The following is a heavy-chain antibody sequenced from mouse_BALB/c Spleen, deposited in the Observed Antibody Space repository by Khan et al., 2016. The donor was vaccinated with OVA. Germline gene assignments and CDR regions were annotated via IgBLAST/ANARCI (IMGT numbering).Heavy chain of an antibody. CDR2: IWVSGSK. J-gene: IGHJ4*01. CDR1: GFSLTDYA. V-gene: IGHV2-6-5*01. CDR3: ARDTPYYFMDY. Sequence: VELVESGPGLVAPSQSLSITCTVSGFSLTDYAVRWIRQPPGKGLEWLGVIWVSGSKYYNSVLKPRLSISKDNSKSHVFFKMNSLQTDDTAMYFSARDTPYYFMDYWGQGTSVTVSS.